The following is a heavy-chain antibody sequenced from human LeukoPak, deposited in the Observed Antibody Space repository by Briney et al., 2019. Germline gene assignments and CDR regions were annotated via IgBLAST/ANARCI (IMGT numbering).Heavy chain of an antibody. CDR2: IIPILGIA. Sequence: SVKVSCKASGGTFSSYAISWVRQAPGQGLEWMGRIIPILGIANYAQKFQGRVTITADKSTSTAYMELSSLRSEDTAVYYCARDQGGLRLGESYPRFDPWGQGTLVTVSS. CDR1: GGTFSSYA. D-gene: IGHD3-16*01. J-gene: IGHJ5*02. V-gene: IGHV1-69*04. CDR3: ARDQGGLRLGESYPRFDP.